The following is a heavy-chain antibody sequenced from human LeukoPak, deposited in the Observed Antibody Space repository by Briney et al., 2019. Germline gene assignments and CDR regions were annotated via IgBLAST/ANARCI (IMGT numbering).Heavy chain of an antibody. CDR1: GFSFSSYG. CDR2: IRYDGSNK. V-gene: IGHV3-30*02. J-gene: IGHJ2*01. CDR3: AKAFIAKAFNTKGTAAPEDWYFDL. D-gene: IGHD6-6*01. Sequence: PGGSLRLPCAGSGFSFSSYGMHWVRQAPGKGLEWVAFIRYDGSNKYYADPVKGRFTISRDNSKNTLYLQMNSLRGEDTAVYYCAKAFIAKAFNTKGTAAPEDWYFDLWGRGTLVTVSS.